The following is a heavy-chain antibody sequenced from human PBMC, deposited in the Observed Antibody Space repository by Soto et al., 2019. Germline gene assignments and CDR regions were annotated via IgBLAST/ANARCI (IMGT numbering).Heavy chain of an antibody. J-gene: IGHJ6*02. Sequence: ASVKVSCKASGYTFTGYYMHWVRQAPGQGLEWMGWINPNSGGTNYAQKFQGWVTMTGDTSISTAYMELSRLRSDDTAVYHCARDEVRYYGSGSYYYAPGYYGMDVWGQGTTVTVSS. CDR1: GYTFTGYY. CDR3: ARDEVRYYGSGSYYYAPGYYGMDV. V-gene: IGHV1-2*04. CDR2: INPNSGGT. D-gene: IGHD3-10*01.